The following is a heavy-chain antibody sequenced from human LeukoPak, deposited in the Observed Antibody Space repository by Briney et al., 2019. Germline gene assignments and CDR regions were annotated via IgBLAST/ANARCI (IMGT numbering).Heavy chain of an antibody. Sequence: GGSLRLSCAASGFSISDYYMDWVRQAPGKGLEWVGRSRNKGYTTICRVCEDRFSISRDDSENSLYLQMSSLKTEDTAVYFCARVAGTTWPQSYFDYCGQGTPVTVSS. J-gene: IGHJ4*02. CDR3: ARVAGTTWPQSYFDY. CDR2: SRNKGYTT. CDR1: GFSISDYY. D-gene: IGHD5-24*01. V-gene: IGHV3-72*01.